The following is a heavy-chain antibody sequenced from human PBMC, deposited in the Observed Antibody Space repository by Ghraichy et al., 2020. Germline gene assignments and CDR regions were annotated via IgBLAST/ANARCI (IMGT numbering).Heavy chain of an antibody. V-gene: IGHV4-39*01. CDR3: ATPRRGAAGFDF. Sequence: SETLSLTCTVSGGSISTSVHYWGWVRQPPGKGLEWIGSIIYSGNTYYNPSLQSRVTISVDTSKNQFSLTLTSTTAADTAVYYCATPRRGAAGFDFWGQGALVTVSS. CDR1: GGSISTSVHY. CDR2: IIYSGNT. J-gene: IGHJ4*02. D-gene: IGHD6-13*01.